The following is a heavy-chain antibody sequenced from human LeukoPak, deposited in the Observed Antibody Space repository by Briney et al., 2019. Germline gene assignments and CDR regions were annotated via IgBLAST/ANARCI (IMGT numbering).Heavy chain of an antibody. CDR3: ARLDYGSGSYDY. Sequence: PSETLSLTCTVSGASISSSSYYWGWIRQPPGKGLEWIGSSYCSGSTYYNPSLTSRVIISVDTYKNQSSMKLSSVTAADTAVYYCARLDYGSGSYDYWGQGTLVTVSS. CDR2: SYCSGST. CDR1: GASISSSSYY. D-gene: IGHD3-10*01. V-gene: IGHV4-39*01. J-gene: IGHJ4*02.